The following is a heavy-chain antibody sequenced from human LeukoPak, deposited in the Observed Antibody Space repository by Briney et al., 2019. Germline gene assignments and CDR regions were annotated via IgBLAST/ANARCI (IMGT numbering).Heavy chain of an antibody. CDR2: INHNGST. CDR3: ARGPRLGYYCSGGSCYRPNNWLDP. D-gene: IGHD2-15*01. V-gene: IGHV4-34*01. Sequence: SETLSLTCAVYGGSFSGYYWSWIRQPPGKGLEWIGEINHNGSTNYNPSLKSRVTISVDTSKNQFSLKLSSVTAADTAVYYCARGPRLGYYCSGGSCYRPNNWLDPWGQGTLVTVSS. CDR1: GGSFSGYY. J-gene: IGHJ5*02.